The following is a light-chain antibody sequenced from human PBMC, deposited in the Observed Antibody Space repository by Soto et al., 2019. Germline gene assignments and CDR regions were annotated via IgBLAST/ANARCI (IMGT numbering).Light chain of an antibody. J-gene: IGKJ1*01. V-gene: IGKV3-20*01. Sequence: SELTQSPRTLSLSRSEGGPLXWRTSQSISSSYLAWYQQKPGQAPRLLIYGASSRATGIPDRFSGSGSGTDFTLTISRLEPEDFAVYYCQQYGSSTRTFGQGTKVDIK. CDR2: GAS. CDR1: QSISSSY. CDR3: QQYGSSTRT.